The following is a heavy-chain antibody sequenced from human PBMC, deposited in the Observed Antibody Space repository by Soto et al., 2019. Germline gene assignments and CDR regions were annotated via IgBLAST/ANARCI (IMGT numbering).Heavy chain of an antibody. CDR2: IYSGGST. CDR1: GLTVSSNY. V-gene: IGHV3-66*01. J-gene: IGHJ6*02. D-gene: IGHD3-10*01. Sequence: WRPLRLSNAAAGLTVSSNYMSWVRQAPGKGLEWVSVIYSGGSTYYADSVKGRFTISRDNSKNTLYLQMNSLRAEDTAVYYCARDFTYGSGSYLYYYGMDVWGQGTTVTVSS. CDR3: ARDFTYGSGSYLYYYGMDV.